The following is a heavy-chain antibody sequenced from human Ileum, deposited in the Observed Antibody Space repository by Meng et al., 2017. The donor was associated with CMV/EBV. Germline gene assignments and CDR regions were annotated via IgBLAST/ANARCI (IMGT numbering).Heavy chain of an antibody. Sequence: KASVPTLVTPTQTLALTCSFSGFSPIPSGGGVGWIRQPPGKALGWLALIYRGDDKRYSPSLNSRLTIAKDTSKNEVVLTLTNMGPIDTGTYYCAHFVGGYYPSRPDYWGQGTLVTVSS. CDR3: AHFVGGYYPSRPDY. V-gene: IGHV2-5*02. CDR2: IYRGDDK. D-gene: IGHD1-26*01. CDR1: GFSPIPSGGG. J-gene: IGHJ4*02.